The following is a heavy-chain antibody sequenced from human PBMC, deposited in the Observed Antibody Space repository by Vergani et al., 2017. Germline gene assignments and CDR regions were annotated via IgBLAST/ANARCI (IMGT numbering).Heavy chain of an antibody. J-gene: IGHJ3*02. CDR2: IDAKGNS. CDR1: GVALDIHSQT. CDR3: VRVLHTSYILGAFDN. Sequence: QAQLQESGPRLVKPSQTLSLTCSFPGVALDIHSQTWGCIRQPAGEGLEWIGLIDAKGNSNFSPSLESRVTMSADASRGPFSLHLRSVTTSDTAVYYCVRVLHTSYILGAFDNWCREIKVIISS. V-gene: IGHV4-61*02. D-gene: IGHD2-21*01.